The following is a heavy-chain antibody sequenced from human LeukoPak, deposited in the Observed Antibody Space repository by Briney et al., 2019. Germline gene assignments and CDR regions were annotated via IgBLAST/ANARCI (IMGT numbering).Heavy chain of an antibody. CDR3: GRLDMTRGYFIDY. CDR2: IDPSDSYT. J-gene: IGHJ4*02. CDR1: GYSFTTYW. D-gene: IGHD2-15*01. Sequence: GESRHISCKGSGYSFTTYWITWVRQMPGKGLEWMGRIDPSDSYTKNSPSFQGHVSISADKSISTAYLQWSSLKASDTAMYYCGRLDMTRGYFIDYWGQGTLATVCS. V-gene: IGHV5-10-1*01.